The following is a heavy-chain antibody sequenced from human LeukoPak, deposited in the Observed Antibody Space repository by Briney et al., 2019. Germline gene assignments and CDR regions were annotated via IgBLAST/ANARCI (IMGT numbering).Heavy chain of an antibody. CDR1: GGSISSSRYC. J-gene: IGHJ4*02. CDR3: ARLAGATVTTQFDY. Sequence: TPSETLSLTCTVSGGSISSSRYCWGWIRQPPGKGLEWIGSIYYSGSTYYNPALKSRVAISVDTSKNQFSLKLSSVTAADTAVYYCARLAGATVTTQFDYWGQGTLVTVSS. V-gene: IGHV4-39*01. CDR2: IYYSGST. D-gene: IGHD4-17*01.